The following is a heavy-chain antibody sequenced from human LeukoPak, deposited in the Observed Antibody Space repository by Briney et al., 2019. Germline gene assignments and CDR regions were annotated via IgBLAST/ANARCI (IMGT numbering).Heavy chain of an antibody. CDR1: GFTFSNYW. V-gene: IGHV3-7*01. J-gene: IGHJ4*02. CDR3: ARDKVVGATYFDY. D-gene: IGHD1-26*01. Sequence: PGGSLRLSCAASGFTFSNYWMSWVRQAPGKGLEWVANIQQDGSERHYVDFVKGRFTISRDNAKNSLYLQMNSLRAEDTAVYYCARDKVVGATYFDYWGQGTLVTVSS. CDR2: IQQDGSER.